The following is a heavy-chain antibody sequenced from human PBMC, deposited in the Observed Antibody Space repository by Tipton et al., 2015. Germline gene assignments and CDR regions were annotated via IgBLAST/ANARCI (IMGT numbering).Heavy chain of an antibody. J-gene: IGHJ4*02. CDR3: VRARGRHGGLFDS. CDR1: GFTFGTYE. Sequence: LRLSCAASGFTFGTYEMNWVRQAPGKGLEWIGSISHSGNTYYNPSLKSRVTMSRDTSKNQFSLKLTSVTAADTAVYYCVRARGRHGGLFDSWGQGTLVIVPS. D-gene: IGHD4-23*01. CDR2: ISHSGNT. V-gene: IGHV4-38-2*01.